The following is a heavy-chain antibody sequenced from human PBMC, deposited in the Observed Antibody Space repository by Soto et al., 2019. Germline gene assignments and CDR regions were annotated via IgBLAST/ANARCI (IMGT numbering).Heavy chain of an antibody. CDR1: GYTFTSYG. D-gene: IGHD6-19*01. Sequence: ASVKVSCKASGYTFTSYGISWVRQAPGQGLEWMGWISAYNGSTSYAHKFQGRVTMTRDTSTSTVYMEQSSLRSEDTAVYYCARGVAGTFSWFDPWGQGTLVTVSS. CDR3: ARGVAGTFSWFDP. J-gene: IGHJ5*02. V-gene: IGHV1-18*01. CDR2: ISAYNGST.